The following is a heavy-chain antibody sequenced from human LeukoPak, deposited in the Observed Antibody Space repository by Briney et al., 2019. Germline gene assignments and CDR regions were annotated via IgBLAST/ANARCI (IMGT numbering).Heavy chain of an antibody. CDR2: IYYSVST. J-gene: IGHJ4*02. CDR1: GGSISSSSYY. V-gene: IGHV4-39*01. Sequence: SETLSLTCTVSGGSISSSSYYWGWIRQPPGKGLEWIGSIYYSVSTYYNPSLKSRVTISVDTSKNQFSLKLSSVTAADTAVYYCASRHDYGDYWGQGTLVTVSS. CDR3: ASRHDYGDY.